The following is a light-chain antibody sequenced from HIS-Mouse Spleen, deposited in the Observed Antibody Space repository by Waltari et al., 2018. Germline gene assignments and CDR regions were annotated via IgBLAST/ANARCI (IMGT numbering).Light chain of an antibody. CDR3: SSYTSSSTYV. V-gene: IGLV2-14*01. Sequence: QSALTQPASVSGSPGQSITIPCTGTISDVVGYTYVSWYQQHPGKAPKLMIYEVSNRPSGVSNRFSGSKSGNTASLTISGLQAEDEADYYCSSYTSSSTYVFGTGTKVTVL. CDR2: EVS. CDR1: ISDVVGYTY. J-gene: IGLJ1*01.